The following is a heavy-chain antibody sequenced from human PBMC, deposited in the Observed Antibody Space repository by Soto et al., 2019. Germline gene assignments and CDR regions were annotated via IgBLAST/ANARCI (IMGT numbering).Heavy chain of an antibody. CDR3: ARGTTGPLYYYYGMDV. V-gene: IGHV1-2*04. CDR2: INPNSGGT. D-gene: IGHD4-17*01. J-gene: IGHJ6*02. Sequence: ASVKVSCKASGYTFTGYYMHWVRQAPGQGLEWMGWINPNSGGTNYAQKFQGWVTMTRDTSISTAYMELSRLRSDDTAVYYCARGTTGPLYYYYGMDVWGQGTTVTVSS. CDR1: GYTFTGYY.